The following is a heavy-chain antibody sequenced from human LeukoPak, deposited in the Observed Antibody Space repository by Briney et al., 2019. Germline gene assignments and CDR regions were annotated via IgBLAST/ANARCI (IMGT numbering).Heavy chain of an antibody. CDR3: PKTVNRYNWNDVVESEDSWFDP. J-gene: IGHJ5*02. CDR2: INGGDGST. D-gene: IGHD1-1*01. CDR1: ALTFCSLT. V-gene: IGHV3-23*01. Sequence: AGSLRFSSSASALTFCSLTVGCVRHAPGMARECVSAINGGDGSTYYADTVKGRFTISRDNPKNTLYLQMNSLRAEDTAVYYCPKTVNRYNWNDVVESEDSWFDPWGQGTLVTVSS.